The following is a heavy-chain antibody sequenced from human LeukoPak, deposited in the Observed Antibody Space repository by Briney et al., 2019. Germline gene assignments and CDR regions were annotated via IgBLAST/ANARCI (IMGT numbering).Heavy chain of an antibody. V-gene: IGHV4-34*01. CDR3: ARGYGSGSYPSNWFDP. Sequence: SETLSLTCAVYGGSFSGYYWSWMRQPPGKGLEWIGEISHSGSTNYNPSLKSRVTISVDTSKNQFSLKLSSVTAADTAVYYCARGYGSGSYPSNWFDPWGQGTLVTVSS. CDR2: ISHSGST. J-gene: IGHJ5*02. D-gene: IGHD3-10*01. CDR1: GGSFSGYY.